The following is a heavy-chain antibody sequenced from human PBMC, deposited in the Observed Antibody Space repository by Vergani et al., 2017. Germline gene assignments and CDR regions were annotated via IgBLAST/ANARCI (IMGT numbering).Heavy chain of an antibody. CDR2: IYYSGST. D-gene: IGHD5-18*01. Sequence: QVQLQESGPGLVKPSETLSLTCTVSGGSISSYYWSWIRQPPGKGLEWIGYIYYSGSTNYNPSLKSRVTISVDKSKNQFSLKLSSVTAADTAVYYCARVVSYGSLYYFDYWGQGTLVTVSS. J-gene: IGHJ4*02. V-gene: IGHV4-59*01. CDR1: GGSISSYY. CDR3: ARVVSYGSLYYFDY.